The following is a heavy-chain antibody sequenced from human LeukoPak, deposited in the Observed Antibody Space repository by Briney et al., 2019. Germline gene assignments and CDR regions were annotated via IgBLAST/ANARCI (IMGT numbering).Heavy chain of an antibody. CDR2: IIPMFGTA. D-gene: IGHD6-13*01. Sequence: SVKVSCKASGGTFSGYAISWVRQAPGQGLEWMGGIIPMFGTANYAQKLQGRVTMTTDTSTSTAYMELRSLRSDDTAVYYCVRGGPYSSPDYFDYWGQGTLVTVSS. J-gene: IGHJ4*02. V-gene: IGHV1-69*05. CDR1: GGTFSGYA. CDR3: VRGGPYSSPDYFDY.